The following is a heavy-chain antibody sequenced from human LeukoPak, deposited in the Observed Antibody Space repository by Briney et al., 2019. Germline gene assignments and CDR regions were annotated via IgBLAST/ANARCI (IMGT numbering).Heavy chain of an antibody. Sequence: GRSLRLSCAASGFTFSSYAMHWVRQAPGKGLEWVAVISYDGSNKYYADSVKGRFTISRDNSKNTLYLQTNSLRAVDTAVYYCARGVAVYWGQGTLVTVSS. J-gene: IGHJ4*02. CDR2: ISYDGSNK. D-gene: IGHD6-19*01. CDR1: GFTFSSYA. CDR3: ARGVAVY. V-gene: IGHV3-30*04.